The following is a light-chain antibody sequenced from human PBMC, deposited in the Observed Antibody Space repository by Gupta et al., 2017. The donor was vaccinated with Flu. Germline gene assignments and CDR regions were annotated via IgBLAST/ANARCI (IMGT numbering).Light chain of an antibody. Sequence: IGSFFVYWYQHLPGAVPKLLIYRNNQRPSGVPDRFSGSKSGTSASLAISGLRSEDEGAYYCAAWDDNLNIFVFGTGTKVSVL. V-gene: IGLV1-47*01. CDR2: RNN. J-gene: IGLJ1*01. CDR3: AAWDDNLNIFV. CDR1: IGSFF.